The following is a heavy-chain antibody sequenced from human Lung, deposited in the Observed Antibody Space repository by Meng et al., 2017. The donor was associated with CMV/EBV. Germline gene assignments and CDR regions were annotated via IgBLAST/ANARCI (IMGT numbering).Heavy chain of an antibody. CDR3: ASALVRTVTTYYYLYGLDV. Sequence: SVKVSXKASGGTFSKYAFSWVRQAPGQGLEWMGGIIPMIDKAHYAQKFQGVVTITADKSTSTAYMELSSLKSDDTAVYYCASALVRTVTTYYYLYGLDVWGQGTTVTVSS. D-gene: IGHD3-10*01. V-gene: IGHV1-69*10. CDR1: GGTFSKYA. J-gene: IGHJ6*02. CDR2: IIPMIDKA.